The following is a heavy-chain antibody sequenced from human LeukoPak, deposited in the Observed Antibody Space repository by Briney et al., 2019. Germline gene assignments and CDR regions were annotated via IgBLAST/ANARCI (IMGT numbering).Heavy chain of an antibody. Sequence: SENLSLTCTVSGGSIRSHENYWSWIRQHPGKGLEWIGYIYHSGSTYYNPSLKSRATISVDTSRSQFSLKLSSVTAADTAVYYCARAHNYDSLTGYYIDPWGQGTLVTVSS. CDR2: IYHSGST. D-gene: IGHD3-9*01. CDR1: GGSIRSHENY. J-gene: IGHJ5*02. V-gene: IGHV4-31*03. CDR3: ARAHNYDSLTGYYIDP.